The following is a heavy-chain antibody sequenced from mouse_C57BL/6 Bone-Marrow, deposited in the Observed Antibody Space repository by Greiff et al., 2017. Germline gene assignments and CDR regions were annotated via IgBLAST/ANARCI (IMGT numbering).Heavy chain of an antibody. J-gene: IGHJ2*01. CDR1: GYTFTSYW. V-gene: IGHV1-64*01. Sequence: VKLMESGAELVKPGASVKLSCKASGYTFTSYWMHWVKQRPGQGLEWIGMIHPNSGSTNYNEKFKSKATLTVDKSSSTAYMQLSSLTSEDSAVYYCARYYNFDYWGQGTTLTVSS. CDR2: IHPNSGST. D-gene: IGHD2-12*01. CDR3: ARYYNFDY.